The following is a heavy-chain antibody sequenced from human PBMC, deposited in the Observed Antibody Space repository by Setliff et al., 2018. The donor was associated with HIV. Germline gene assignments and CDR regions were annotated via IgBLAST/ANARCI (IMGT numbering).Heavy chain of an antibody. Sequence: GASVKVSCKSSGYTFTNYGFTWVRQAPGQGLEWMGWISAYNGNTNVAHKLQGRVTMTTDTSTNTAYMELRSLRSDDTAVYYCARAGYYDSSGYYGLGAFDIWGQGTMVTVSS. D-gene: IGHD3-22*01. V-gene: IGHV1-18*01. J-gene: IGHJ3*02. CDR3: ARAGYYDSSGYYGLGAFDI. CDR2: ISAYNGNT. CDR1: GYTFTNYG.